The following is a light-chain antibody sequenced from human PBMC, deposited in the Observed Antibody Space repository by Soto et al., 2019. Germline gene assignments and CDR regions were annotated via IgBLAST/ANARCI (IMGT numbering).Light chain of an antibody. Sequence: QSVLTQPSSVSEAPRQRVTISCSGSSSNIGNNAVNWYQQLPGKAPKLLIYYDDLLPSGVSDRFSGSKSGTSASLAISGLQSEDEADYYSAAWDYSLNGLVFGGGTKLTVL. CDR3: AAWDYSLNGLV. CDR1: SSNIGNNA. V-gene: IGLV1-36*01. J-gene: IGLJ2*01. CDR2: YDD.